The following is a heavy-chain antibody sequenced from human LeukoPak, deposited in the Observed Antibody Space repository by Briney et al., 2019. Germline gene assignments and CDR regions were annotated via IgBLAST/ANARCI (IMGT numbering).Heavy chain of an antibody. CDR1: SYSISIGYY. CDR3: ARHAFFDSTGYYYYFDY. D-gene: IGHD3-22*01. Sequence: PSETLALTCAVSSYSISIGYYWGWIRQPRGKWLDWIGGVDHSGTTSYNPSLKSRVTLSMDTSKHQFSLKLNSATAADTAAYYCARHAFFDSTGYYYYFDYWGQGSLVTVSS. J-gene: IGHJ4*02. CDR2: VDHSGTT. V-gene: IGHV4-38-2*01.